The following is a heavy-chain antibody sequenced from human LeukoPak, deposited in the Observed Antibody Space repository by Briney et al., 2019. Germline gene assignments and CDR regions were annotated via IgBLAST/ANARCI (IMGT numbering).Heavy chain of an antibody. J-gene: IGHJ6*02. D-gene: IGHD5-12*01. CDR1: GFTFDDYA. CDR2: VTGSGGST. CDR3: ARYSGWRTRYYYYGMDV. V-gene: IGHV3-23*01. Sequence: PGGSLRLSCAASGFTFDDYAMHWVRQAPGKGLEWVSAVTGSGGSTYYADSVKGRFTISRDNSKNTLYLQMNSLRAEDTAVYYCARYSGWRTRYYYYGMDVWGQGTTVTVSS.